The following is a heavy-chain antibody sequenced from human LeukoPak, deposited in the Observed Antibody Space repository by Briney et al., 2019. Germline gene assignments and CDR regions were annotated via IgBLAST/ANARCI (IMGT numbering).Heavy chain of an antibody. CDR1: GGSISSSSYY. Sequence: SETLSLTCTVSGGSISSSSYYWGWIRQPPGKGLEWIGSIYYSGSTYYNPSLKSRVTISVDTSKNQFSLKLSSVTAADTAVYYCARLSYSSSFYYWGQGTLVPVSS. CDR3: ARLSYSSSFYY. J-gene: IGHJ4*02. D-gene: IGHD6-6*01. CDR2: IYYSGST. V-gene: IGHV4-39*01.